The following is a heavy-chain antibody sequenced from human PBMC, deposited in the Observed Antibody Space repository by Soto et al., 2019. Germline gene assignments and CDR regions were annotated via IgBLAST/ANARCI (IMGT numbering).Heavy chain of an antibody. CDR2: IYYSGST. V-gene: IGHV4-59*01. CDR1: GGSISSYY. CDR3: AGMDRVTMIVVVITSAFDI. J-gene: IGHJ3*02. Sequence: SETLSLTCTVSGGSISSYYWSWIRQPPGKGLEWIGYIYYSGSTNYNPSLKSRVTISVDTSKNQFSLKLSSVTAADTAVYYCAGMDRVTMIVVVITSAFDIWGQGTMVTVS. D-gene: IGHD3-22*01.